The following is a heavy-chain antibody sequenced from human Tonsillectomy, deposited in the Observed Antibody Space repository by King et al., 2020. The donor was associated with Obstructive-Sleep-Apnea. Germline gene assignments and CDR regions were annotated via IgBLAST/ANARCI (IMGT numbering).Heavy chain of an antibody. V-gene: IGHV4-59*01. J-gene: IGHJ6*02. CDR2: IYYSGST. D-gene: IGHD6-19*01. CDR3: ARLANQWLAPYYYYYGMDV. Sequence: VQLQESGPGLVKPSETLSLTCTVSGGSISSYYWSWIRQPPGKGLEWIGYIYYSGSTNYNPSLKSRVTISVDTSKNQFSLKLGSVTAAATAGYYWARLANQWLAPYYYYYGMDVWGQGTTVTVSS. CDR1: GGSISSYY.